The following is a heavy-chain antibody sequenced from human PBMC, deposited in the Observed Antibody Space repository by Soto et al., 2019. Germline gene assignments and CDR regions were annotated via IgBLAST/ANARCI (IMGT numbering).Heavy chain of an antibody. CDR3: ARGQVDYDILAGSFWYYYYYMDV. CDR2: ISAYNGNT. D-gene: IGHD3-9*01. Sequence: ASVKVSCTASGYTFTSYGISWVRQAPGQGLEWMGWISAYNGNTNYAQKLQGRVTMTTDTSTSTAYMELRSLRSDDTAVYYCARGQVDYDILAGSFWYYYYYMDVWGKGTTVTVSS. J-gene: IGHJ6*03. CDR1: GYTFTSYG. V-gene: IGHV1-18*01.